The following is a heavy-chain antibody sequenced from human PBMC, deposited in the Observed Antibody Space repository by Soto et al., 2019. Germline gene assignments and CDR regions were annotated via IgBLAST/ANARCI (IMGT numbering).Heavy chain of an antibody. D-gene: IGHD6-19*01. CDR1: GYTFTGYA. Sequence: QVQLVQSGAEEKKPGASVKVSCKASGYTFTGYAMHWVRQAPGQRLEWMGWINAGNGNTKYSQKFQGRVTITRDTSGSTAYMELSILRSEDTAVYYCARAVAVAADFDYWGQGTLVTVSS. CDR2: INAGNGNT. CDR3: ARAVAVAADFDY. J-gene: IGHJ4*02. V-gene: IGHV1-3*05.